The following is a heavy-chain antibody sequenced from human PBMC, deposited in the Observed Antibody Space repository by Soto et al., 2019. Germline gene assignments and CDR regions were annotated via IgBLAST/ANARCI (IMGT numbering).Heavy chain of an antibody. V-gene: IGHV3-23*01. CDR2: ISGSGGST. CDR1: GFTFSSYA. CDR3: AKKESGLLCFGELLNEIDYYYGMDV. J-gene: IGHJ6*02. D-gene: IGHD3-10*01. Sequence: PGGSLRLSCAASGFTFSSYAMSWVCQAPGKGLEWVSAISGSGGSTYYADSVKGRFTISRDNSKNTLYLQMNSLRAEDTAVYYCAKKESGLLCFGELLNEIDYYYGMDVWGQGTTVTVSS.